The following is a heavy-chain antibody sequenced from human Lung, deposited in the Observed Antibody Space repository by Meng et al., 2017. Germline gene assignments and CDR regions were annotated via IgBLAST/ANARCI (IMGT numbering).Heavy chain of an antibody. CDR2: INHSGST. CDR3: ARGPTTMAHDFDY. V-gene: IGHV4-34*01. CDR1: GGAFSDYY. Sequence: VQLQQWGAGLLKPSETPFLLCVVSGGAFSDYYWSWIRQPPGKGLEWIGEINHSGSTNYNPSLESRATISVDTSQNNLSLKLSSVTAADSAVYYCARGPTTMAHDFDYWGQGTLVTVSS. D-gene: IGHD4-11*01. J-gene: IGHJ4*02.